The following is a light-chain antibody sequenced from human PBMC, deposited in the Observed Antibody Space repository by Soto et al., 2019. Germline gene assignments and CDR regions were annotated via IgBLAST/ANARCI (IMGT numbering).Light chain of an antibody. Sequence: QSVLNKPASVSGSPGQSITISCTGTRGDVGRCNRDSWYHQHPGQAPKLIHYEVTDRPSGVSNRFSGSKSGNTASLTISGLQAEDEAEYYCSSYTNINTRACVFGTGTKVTVL. J-gene: IGLJ1*01. V-gene: IGLV2-14*01. CDR2: EVT. CDR3: SSYTNINTRACV. CDR1: RGDVGRCNR.